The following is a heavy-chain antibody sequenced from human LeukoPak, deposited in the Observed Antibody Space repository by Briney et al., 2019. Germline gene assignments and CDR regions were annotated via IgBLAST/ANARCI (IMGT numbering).Heavy chain of an antibody. V-gene: IGHV1-46*01. Sequence: ASVKVSCKASGYTFTSYYMHWVRQAPGQGLEWMGIINPSGGSTSYAQKFQGRVTMTRDMSTSTVYMELSSLRSEDTAVYYCARDSFGVVRDFWGRGILVTVSS. CDR2: INPSGGST. D-gene: IGHD3-3*01. J-gene: IGHJ4*02. CDR1: GYTFTSYY. CDR3: ARDSFGVVRDF.